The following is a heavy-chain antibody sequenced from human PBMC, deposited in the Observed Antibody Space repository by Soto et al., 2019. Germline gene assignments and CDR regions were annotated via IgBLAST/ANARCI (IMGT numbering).Heavy chain of an antibody. CDR2: IKSKTDGGTT. V-gene: IGHV3-15*07. D-gene: IGHD6-13*01. CDR3: TTEGDSSSWYFYYYGMDV. CDR1: GFTFSNAW. J-gene: IGHJ6*02. Sequence: EVQLVESGGGLVKPGGSLRLSCAASGFTFSNAWMNWVRQAPGKGLEWVGGIKSKTDGGTTDYAAPVKGRFTISRDDSKNTLYLQMNSLKTEDAAVYYCTTEGDSSSWYFYYYGMDVWGQGTTVTVSS.